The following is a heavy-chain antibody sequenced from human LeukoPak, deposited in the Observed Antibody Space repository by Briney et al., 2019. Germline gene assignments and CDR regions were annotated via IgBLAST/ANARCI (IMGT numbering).Heavy chain of an antibody. CDR1: LDSTTSNF. D-gene: IGHD1-14*01. CDR3: AREILGGFNPGAY. Sequence: SETLSLTYTVSLDSTTSNFWSWVRQPPGEGLEWIGEIHRSGSPNYNPSLQSRVTISIDRSRNQIALELSSVTAADTAVYYCAREILGGFNPGAYWGQGTLVTVSS. CDR2: IHRSGSP. V-gene: IGHV4-4*02. J-gene: IGHJ4*02.